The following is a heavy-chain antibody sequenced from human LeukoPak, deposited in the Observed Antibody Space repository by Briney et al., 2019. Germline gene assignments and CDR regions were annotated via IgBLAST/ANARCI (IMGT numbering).Heavy chain of an antibody. V-gene: IGHV3-23*01. J-gene: IGHJ4*02. CDR2: ISGSGGST. CDR1: GFTFSTYA. Sequence: GGSLRLSCAASGFTFSTYAMNWVRQAPGKGLERVSAISGSGGSTYYADSVKGRFTISRDNSKNTLYLQMNSLRAEDTAVYYCAISPGSPTDYWGQGTLVTVSS. CDR3: AISPGSPTDY. D-gene: IGHD1-26*01.